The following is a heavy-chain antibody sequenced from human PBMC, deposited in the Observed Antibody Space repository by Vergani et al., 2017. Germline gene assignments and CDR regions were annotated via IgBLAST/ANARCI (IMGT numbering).Heavy chain of an antibody. Sequence: QVQLQESGPGLVKPSETLSLTCTVSGGSVSSGSYYWSWIRQPPGKGLEWIGRIYYSGRTDYNPSLESRVTISVDTSKNTFSLKLSSVTAADTAVYYCARVTSIAAAGIIDPWGQGTLVTVSS. CDR2: IYYSGRT. CDR3: ARVTSIAAAGIIDP. D-gene: IGHD6-13*01. V-gene: IGHV4-61*01. J-gene: IGHJ5*02. CDR1: GGSVSSGSYY.